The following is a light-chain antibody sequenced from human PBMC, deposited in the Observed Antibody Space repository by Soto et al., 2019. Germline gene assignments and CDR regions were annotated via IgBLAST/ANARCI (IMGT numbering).Light chain of an antibody. CDR1: SSNIGAGYD. CDR3: QSYDSSLSGSI. V-gene: IGLV1-40*01. J-gene: IGLJ2*01. Sequence: QSVLTQPPSVSGAPGQRVTISCTGSSSNIGAGYDVHWYQQLPGTAPKHLVYGNRNPPSGVPDRFSGSRSGTSASLAITGLRAGDGADYYCQSYDSSLSGSIFGGGTKVTVL. CDR2: GNR.